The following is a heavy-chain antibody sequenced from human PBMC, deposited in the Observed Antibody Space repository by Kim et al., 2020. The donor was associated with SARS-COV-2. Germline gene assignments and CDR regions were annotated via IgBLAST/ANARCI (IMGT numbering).Heavy chain of an antibody. CDR1: GFTFDDYG. Sequence: GGSLRLSCAASGFTFDDYGMSWVRQAPGKGLEWVSGINWNGGSTGYADSVKGRFTISRDNAKNSLYLQMNSLRAEDTALYHCARDMGPDYYGSGSYYNRPRNGFDIWGQGTMVTASS. J-gene: IGHJ3*02. CDR3: ARDMGPDYYGSGSYYNRPRNGFDI. V-gene: IGHV3-20*01. CDR2: INWNGGST. D-gene: IGHD3-10*01.